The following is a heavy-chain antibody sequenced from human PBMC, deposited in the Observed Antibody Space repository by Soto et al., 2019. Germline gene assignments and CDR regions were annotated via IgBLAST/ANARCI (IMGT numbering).Heavy chain of an antibody. Sequence: ASVKVSCKGSGYTFTGYYIHCVRQPPRQGLEWMGWLHLNSGGTNYEQTFQGRITMTRDMSVTTVFMEMTGLTSDDTAVYYCASPRQLTYSRYYPFTLHVRGPGTTVTLSS. CDR3: ASPRQLTYSRYYPFTLHV. D-gene: IGHD1-26*01. J-gene: IGHJ6*02. CDR2: LHLNSGGT. CDR1: GYTFTGYY. V-gene: IGHV1-2*02.